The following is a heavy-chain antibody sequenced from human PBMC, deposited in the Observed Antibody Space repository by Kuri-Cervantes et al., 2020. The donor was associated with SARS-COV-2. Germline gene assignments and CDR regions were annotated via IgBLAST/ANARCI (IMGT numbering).Heavy chain of an antibody. Sequence: LSLTCVVSGFTFSEYSMNWVRQAPGKGLEWVSYIGPSSSNIYYADSVKGRFTISRDNAKNLLYLQMNSLRAEDTAVYYCARDLGSRLAARGDWGQGTLVTVSS. J-gene: IGHJ4*02. CDR3: ARDLGSRLAARGD. CDR2: IGPSSSNI. CDR1: GFTFSEYS. V-gene: IGHV3-48*01. D-gene: IGHD6-6*01.